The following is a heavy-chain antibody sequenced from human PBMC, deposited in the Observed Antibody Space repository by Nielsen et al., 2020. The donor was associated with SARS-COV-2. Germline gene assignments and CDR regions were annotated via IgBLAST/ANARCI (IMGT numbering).Heavy chain of an antibody. J-gene: IGHJ4*02. V-gene: IGHV3-30*18. Sequence: GGSLRLSCAASGFTFSSFGMYWVRQAPGKGLEWVAVISFDGSNIYYADSVKGRFTISRDNFKNTLYLQMNSLRTEDTAVYYCAKSNVVRGIIGYYFEYWGRGTAVNVSS. CDR1: GFTFSSFG. CDR2: ISFDGSNI. CDR3: AKSNVVRGIIGYYFEY. D-gene: IGHD3-10*01.